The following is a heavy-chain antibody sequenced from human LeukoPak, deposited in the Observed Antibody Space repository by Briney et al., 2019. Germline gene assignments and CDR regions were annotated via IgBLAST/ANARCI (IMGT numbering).Heavy chain of an antibody. V-gene: IGHV1-18*01. CDR2: ISAYNGNT. Sequence: ASVKVSCKASGYTFTSYGISWVRQAPGQGLEWMGWISAYNGNTNYAQKLQGRVTMTTDTSTSTAYTELRSLRSDDTAVYYCARDLRGRWSHWFDPWGQGTLVTVSS. D-gene: IGHD5-24*01. J-gene: IGHJ5*02. CDR1: GYTFTSYG. CDR3: ARDLRGRWSHWFDP.